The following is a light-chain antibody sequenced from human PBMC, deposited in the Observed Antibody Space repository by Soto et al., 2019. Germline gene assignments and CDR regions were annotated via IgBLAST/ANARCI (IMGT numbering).Light chain of an antibody. CDR2: TSS. J-gene: IGKJ1*01. Sequence: IQMTQSPSSLSASVGDRITMTCRASQTISTYLNWYQQKPGKAPKLLISTSSTLQSGVPSRFSGSGSGTEFTLSIRGLQPDDVATYFCQQCYQTPWTFGLGTKVEI. CDR1: QTISTY. V-gene: IGKV1-39*01. CDR3: QQCYQTPWT.